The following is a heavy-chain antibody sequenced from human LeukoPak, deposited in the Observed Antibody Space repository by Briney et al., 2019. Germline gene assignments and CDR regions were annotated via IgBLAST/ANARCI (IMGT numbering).Heavy chain of an antibody. Sequence: EGALTLSRAAPGFTLRSYWMNWGRQAPGEGGGWVSPIASDGSSTTYADSVKGRFSISRDNAKNTLYLQMNSLRVEDTAVYYCAKVPSRSPRLVFLDAFDIWGQGTMVTVSS. CDR3: AKVPSRSPRLVFLDAFDI. CDR1: GFTLRSYW. V-gene: IGHV3-74*01. J-gene: IGHJ3*02. CDR2: IASDGSST. D-gene: IGHD1-26*01.